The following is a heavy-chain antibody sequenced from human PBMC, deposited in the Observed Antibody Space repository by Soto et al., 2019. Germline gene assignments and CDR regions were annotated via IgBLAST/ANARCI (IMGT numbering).Heavy chain of an antibody. CDR1: GASISSSY. D-gene: IGHD3-22*01. CDR3: ARGYYDSRGQSNTFDI. CDR2: VYYSGST. V-gene: IGHV4-59*01. Sequence: SETLSLTCTVSGASISSSYWSWIRQSPGKGLEWIGYVYYSGSTNYNPSLKSRVTISVDTSKNQFSLKLSSVTAADTAVYYCARGYYDSRGQSNTFDIWGQGTMVTVSS. J-gene: IGHJ3*02.